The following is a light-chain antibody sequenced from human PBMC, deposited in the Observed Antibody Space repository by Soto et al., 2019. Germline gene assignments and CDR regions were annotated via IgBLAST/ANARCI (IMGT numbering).Light chain of an antibody. CDR3: MQATQYRPYT. Sequence: DIVLTQTPLSSPVTLGQPASISCRSSQSLVHSDGNTYLSWFHQRPGQPPRLLIDKVSSRFSGVPDRFSGSGAGTDFTLKISRVEAEDVGIYFCMQATQYRPYTFGQGTMLEIK. V-gene: IGKV2-24*01. CDR2: KVS. J-gene: IGKJ2*01. CDR1: QSLVHSDGNTY.